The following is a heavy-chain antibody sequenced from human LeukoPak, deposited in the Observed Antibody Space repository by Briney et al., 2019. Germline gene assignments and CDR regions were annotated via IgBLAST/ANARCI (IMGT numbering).Heavy chain of an antibody. CDR2: ISGSGGST. V-gene: IGHV3-23*01. J-gene: IGHJ4*02. CDR3: AKVYYYDSSGYSGY. CDR1: GFTFSSYA. D-gene: IGHD3-22*01. Sequence: GGSLRLSCAASGFTFSSYAMSWVRQAPGKGLEWVSAISGSGGSTYYADSVRGRFTISRDNSKNTLYLQMNSLRAEDTAVYYCAKVYYYDSSGYSGYWGQGTLVTVSS.